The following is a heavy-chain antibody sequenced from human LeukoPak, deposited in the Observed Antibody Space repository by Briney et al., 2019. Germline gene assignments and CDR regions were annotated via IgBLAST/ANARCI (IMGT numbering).Heavy chain of an antibody. J-gene: IGHJ4*02. CDR1: GFTFSSYT. V-gene: IGHV3-21*01. Sequence: GESLRLSCAVSGFTFSSYTMHWVRQAPMKGLEWVSSISTSATYTYYADSVKGRFSVSRDNAKNSLYLQMNSLRAEDTAVYYCARGVNYYDSSGDNPYFDYWGQGTLVTVSS. D-gene: IGHD3-22*01. CDR2: ISTSATYT. CDR3: ARGVNYYDSSGDNPYFDY.